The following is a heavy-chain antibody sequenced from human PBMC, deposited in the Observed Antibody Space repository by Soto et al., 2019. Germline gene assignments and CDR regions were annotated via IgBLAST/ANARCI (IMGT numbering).Heavy chain of an antibody. CDR3: SCDVRPYSTGSGSDAFDI. D-gene: IGHD6-19*01. V-gene: IGHV3-30-3*01. J-gene: IGHJ3*02. CDR2: RSDDGSTT. Sequence: PPRRTGAASGFTLGSYAMQLVREAPGNSLELVAGRSDDGSTTYYGDAVKGVFTTYRDNSQNTRYLQMNSLRAEDRAVYYCSCDVRPYSTGSGSDAFDIWGQGTMVTVSS. CDR1: GFTLGSYA.